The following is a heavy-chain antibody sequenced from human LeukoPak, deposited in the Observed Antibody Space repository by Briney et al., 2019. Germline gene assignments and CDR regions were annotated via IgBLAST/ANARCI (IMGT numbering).Heavy chain of an antibody. J-gene: IGHJ4*02. CDR3: TYSGSNYPDY. CDR2: INHSGST. D-gene: IGHD1-26*01. Sequence: SETPSLPCGVYCGAFRGFYWGWIPPSPGEGAEWIGEINHSGSTNYNPSLKSRVTISVDTSKNQFSLNLSSVTAADTAAYYCTYSGSNYPDYWGQGTLVTVSS. V-gene: IGHV4-34*01. CDR1: CGAFRGFY.